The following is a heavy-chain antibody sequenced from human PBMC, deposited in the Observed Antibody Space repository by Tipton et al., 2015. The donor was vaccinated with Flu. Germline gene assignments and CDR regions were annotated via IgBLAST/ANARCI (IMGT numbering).Heavy chain of an antibody. V-gene: IGHV4-61*08. CDR2: IYYSGST. J-gene: IGHJ6*02. CDR1: GGSVSSAGYY. D-gene: IGHD3-3*01. CDR3: AGTFFWSGDYGVDV. Sequence: TLSLTCTVSGGSVSSAGYYWNWIRQPPGKGLEWIGYIYYSGSTNYNPSLKSRVTISVDTSKKQFSLRLSSVTAADTAVYYCAGTFFWSGDYGVDVWGQGTAVTVSS.